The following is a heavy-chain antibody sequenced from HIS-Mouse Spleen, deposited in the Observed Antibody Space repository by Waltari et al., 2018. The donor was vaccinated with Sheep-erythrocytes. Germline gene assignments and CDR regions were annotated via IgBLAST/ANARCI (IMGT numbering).Heavy chain of an antibody. J-gene: IGHJ4*02. Sequence: QLQLQESGPGLVKPSETLSLTCTVSGGSISSSSYYWGWIRQPPGKGLGWSGSIYYSGSTYYNPSPKSRVNISVDKSKNQFSLKLSSVTAADTAVYYCARDEGTYYDFWSGYPPSYYFDYWGQGTLVTVSS. CDR2: IYYSGST. CDR1: GGSISSSSYY. CDR3: ARDEGTYYDFWSGYPPSYYFDY. V-gene: IGHV4-39*07. D-gene: IGHD3-3*01.